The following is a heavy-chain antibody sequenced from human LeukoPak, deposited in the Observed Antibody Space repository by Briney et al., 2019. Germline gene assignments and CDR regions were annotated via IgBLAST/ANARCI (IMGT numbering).Heavy chain of an antibody. CDR2: INPSGGGT. CDR3: ARDKWDTYGSIDY. J-gene: IGHJ4*02. Sequence: AAVTVSCKASGYTFTRYYMHWVRQAPGQGIEWMGMINPSGGGTNYAQKFQGRVTMTRDTSASTVYMELSRLRSEDTAVYFCARDKWDTYGSIDYWGQGTLVTVSS. CDR1: GYTFTRYY. V-gene: IGHV1-46*01. D-gene: IGHD5-18*01.